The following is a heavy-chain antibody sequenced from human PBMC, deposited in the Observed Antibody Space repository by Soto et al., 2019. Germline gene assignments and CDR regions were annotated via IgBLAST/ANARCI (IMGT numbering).Heavy chain of an antibody. V-gene: IGHV4-34*01. Sequence: SETLSLTCAVYGGSFSGYYWSWIRQPPGKGLEWIGEINHSGSTNYNPSIKSRVTITVDTSKNQFSLKLSSVTAADTAVYYCARGRGYSSGWYGDWFDPWGQGTLVTVSS. CDR3: ARGRGYSSGWYGDWFDP. D-gene: IGHD6-19*01. CDR1: GGSFSGYY. CDR2: INHSGST. J-gene: IGHJ5*02.